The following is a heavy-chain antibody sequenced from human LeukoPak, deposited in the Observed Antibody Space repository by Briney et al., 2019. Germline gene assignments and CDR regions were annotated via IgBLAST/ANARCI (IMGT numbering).Heavy chain of an antibody. CDR2: VYSDGST. J-gene: IGHJ4*02. Sequence: GGSLRLSCAASGFTVSSKYMNWVRQAPGKGLEWVSVVYSDGSTKYADSVKGRLTISRDNSKNTLSLQRNSLRAEDTAVYYCARAWTGRYCSGGSCYRLYYFDSWGQGTLVTVSS. CDR1: GFTVSSKY. CDR3: ARAWTGRYCSGGSCYRLYYFDS. D-gene: IGHD2-15*01. V-gene: IGHV3-53*01.